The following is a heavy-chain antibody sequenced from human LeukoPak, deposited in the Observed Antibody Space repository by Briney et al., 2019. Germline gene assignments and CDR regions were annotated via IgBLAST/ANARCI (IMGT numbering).Heavy chain of an antibody. V-gene: IGHV3-30*02. J-gene: IGHJ6*03. CDR1: GFTFSSYG. D-gene: IGHD3-10*01. CDR2: IRYDGSNK. CDR3: AKFVNYGNYYYYYYIDV. Sequence: GGSLRLSCAASGFTFSSYGMHWVRQAPGKGLEWVAFIRYDGSNKYYADSVKGRFTTSRDNSKNTLYLQMNSLRAEDTAVYYCAKFVNYGNYYYYYYIDVWGKGTTVTVSS.